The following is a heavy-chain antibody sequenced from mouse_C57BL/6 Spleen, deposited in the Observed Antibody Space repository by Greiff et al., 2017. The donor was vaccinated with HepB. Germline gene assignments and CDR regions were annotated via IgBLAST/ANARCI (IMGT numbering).Heavy chain of an antibody. J-gene: IGHJ1*03. V-gene: IGHV1-81*01. CDR3: AREGSNPWYFDV. Sequence: QVQLQQSGAELARPGASVKLSCKASGYTFTSYGISWVKQRTGQGLEWIGEIYPRSGNTYYNEKFKGKATLTADKSSSTAYMELRSLTSEDSAVYFCAREGSNPWYFDVWGTGTTVTVSS. D-gene: IGHD2-5*01. CDR1: GYTFTSYG. CDR2: IYPRSGNT.